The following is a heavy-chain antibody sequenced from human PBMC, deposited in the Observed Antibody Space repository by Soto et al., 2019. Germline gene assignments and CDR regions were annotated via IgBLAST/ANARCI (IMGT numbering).Heavy chain of an antibody. CDR1: GFTFSSYA. CDR3: ATLYYYDTSGYYLQH. CDR2: ISSSSGYI. D-gene: IGHD3-22*01. J-gene: IGHJ1*01. Sequence: GGSLRLSCAASGFTFSSYAMNWVRQAPGRGLEWVSSISSSSGYIYSADSLKGRVTISRDNAKNSLYLQMNSLRAEDTAVYYCATLYYYDTSGYYLQHWGQGTLVTVSS. V-gene: IGHV3-21*01.